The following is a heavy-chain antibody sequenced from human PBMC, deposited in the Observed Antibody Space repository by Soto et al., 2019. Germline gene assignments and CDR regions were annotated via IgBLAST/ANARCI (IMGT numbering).Heavy chain of an antibody. CDR1: GGSISSSSCY. V-gene: IGHV4-39*01. Sequence: PSETLSLTCTVSGGSISSSSCYWGWIRQPPGKGLEWIGSIYYSGSTYYNPSLKSRVTISVDTSKNQFSLKLSSVTAADTAVYYCARASAAYYYYGMDVWGQGTTVTVSS. J-gene: IGHJ6*02. CDR2: IYYSGST. CDR3: ARASAAYYYYGMDV.